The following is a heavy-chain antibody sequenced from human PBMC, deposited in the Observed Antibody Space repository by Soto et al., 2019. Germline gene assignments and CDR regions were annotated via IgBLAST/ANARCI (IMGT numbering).Heavy chain of an antibody. Sequence: QVQLQESGPGLVKPSETLSLSCTVSGDSVSSYYWSWIRQLPGRGLEWIGYIYISGNTNYNPSVKSRVTISRDTSKNQFSLNLKSVTAADTAVYYCARGVLRYYRYGMDVWGQGTKVTVS. J-gene: IGHJ6*02. V-gene: IGHV4-59*02. CDR1: GDSVSSYY. CDR2: IYISGNT. CDR3: ARGVLRYYRYGMDV.